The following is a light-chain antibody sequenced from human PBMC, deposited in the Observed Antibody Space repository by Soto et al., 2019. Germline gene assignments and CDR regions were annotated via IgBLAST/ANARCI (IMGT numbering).Light chain of an antibody. Sequence: QAVVTQEPSLTVSPGETVTLTCGSSTGAVTSGHYPYWFQQKPGQAPRTLIYDTSNKHSWTPARFSGSLLGGKAALTLSGAQPEDEAEYYCLLSYSGARLYVFGTGTQLTVL. J-gene: IGLJ1*01. CDR2: DTS. V-gene: IGLV7-46*01. CDR1: TGAVTSGHY. CDR3: LLSYSGARLYV.